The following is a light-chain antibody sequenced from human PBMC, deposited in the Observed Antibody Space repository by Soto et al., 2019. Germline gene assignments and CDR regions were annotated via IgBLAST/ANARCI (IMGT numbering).Light chain of an antibody. J-gene: IGKJ1*01. V-gene: IGKV1-5*03. Sequence: DIQMTQSPSTLSASVGDRVTITCRASPSISSWLSWYQQKPGKAPKILIYKASSLESGVPSRFSGSGSGTEFTLTISSLQTDDFATYYCQQYNSYWTFGQGTKVEIK. CDR3: QQYNSYWT. CDR2: KAS. CDR1: PSISSW.